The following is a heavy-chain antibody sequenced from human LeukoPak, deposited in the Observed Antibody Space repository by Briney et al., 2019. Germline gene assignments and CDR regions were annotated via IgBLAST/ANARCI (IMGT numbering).Heavy chain of an antibody. D-gene: IGHD2-8*01. CDR3: ARDTKYYYYYYMDV. CDR2: INPNSGGT. V-gene: IGHV1-2*02. Sequence: ASVKVSCKASGYTFTGYYMHWVRQAPGQGLEWMGWINPNSGGTNYAQKFQGRVTMTRDTSISTAYMELSRLRSDDTAVYYCARDTKYYYYYYMDVWGKGTTVTISS. CDR1: GYTFTGYY. J-gene: IGHJ6*03.